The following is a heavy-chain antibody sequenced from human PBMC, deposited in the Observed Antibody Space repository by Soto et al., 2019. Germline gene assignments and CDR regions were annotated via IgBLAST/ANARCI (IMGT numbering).Heavy chain of an antibody. D-gene: IGHD6-13*01. CDR3: ARERIAAAGKRGAFDI. J-gene: IGHJ3*02. CDR1: GYTFTSYY. CDR2: INPSGGST. V-gene: IGHV1-46*01. Sequence: ASVKVSCKASGYTFTSYYMHWVRQAPGQGLEWMGIINPSGGSTSYAQKFQGRVTMTRDTYTSTVYMELSSLRSEDTAVYYCARERIAAAGKRGAFDIWGQGTMVNVSS.